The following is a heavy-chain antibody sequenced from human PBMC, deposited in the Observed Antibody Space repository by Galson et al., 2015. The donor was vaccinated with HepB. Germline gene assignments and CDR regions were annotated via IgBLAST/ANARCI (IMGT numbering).Heavy chain of an antibody. J-gene: IGHJ4*02. D-gene: IGHD3-22*01. CDR3: ARDPTSFFDRPTYYFDY. CDR2: ISYDGTNK. Sequence: SLRLSCAASGFTFTSYAMHWVRQAPGRGLEWVAVISYDGTNKNYADSVKGRFTISRDNSENTLYLQMNSLRPEDTAVYYCARDPTSFFDRPTYYFDYWGQGTLVTVSS. V-gene: IGHV3-30-3*01. CDR1: GFTFTSYA.